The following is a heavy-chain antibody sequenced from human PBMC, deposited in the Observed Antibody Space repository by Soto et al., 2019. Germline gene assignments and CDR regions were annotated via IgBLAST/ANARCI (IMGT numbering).Heavy chain of an antibody. CDR3: AHTGSLAWLLTLVAY. CDR1: VFSLSNSGEG. CDR2: IYWDDDK. D-gene: IGHD3-3*01. J-gene: IGHJ4*02. Sequence: QITLKQSGPTLLKPTQTLTLTCTFSVFSLSNSGEGVGWIRQPPGKALEWLALIYWDDDKRYSPSLTSRLTITKDTAQHQLVLTMTNMDPVDTATYYCAHTGSLAWLLTLVAYWGQGTRVTVAS. V-gene: IGHV2-5*02.